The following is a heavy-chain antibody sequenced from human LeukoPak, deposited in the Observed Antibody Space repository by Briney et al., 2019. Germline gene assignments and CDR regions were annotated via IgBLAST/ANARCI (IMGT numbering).Heavy chain of an antibody. CDR2: IYYSGST. Sequence: SETLFLTCTVSGGPISSYYWSWIRQPPGKGLEWIGYIYYSGSTNYNPSLKSRVTISVDTSKNQFSLKLSSVTAADTAVYYCAKSHSYYDFWSGYYSVGGQGTLVTVSS. CDR1: GGPISSYY. D-gene: IGHD3-3*01. CDR3: AKSHSYYDFWSGYYSV. V-gene: IGHV4-59*01. J-gene: IGHJ4*02.